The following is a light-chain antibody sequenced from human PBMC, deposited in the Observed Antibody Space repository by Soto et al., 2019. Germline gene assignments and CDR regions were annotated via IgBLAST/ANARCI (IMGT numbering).Light chain of an antibody. CDR3: CSYAGSSTYV. CDR2: EVS. Sequence: QSALTQPASVSGSPGQSITIYCTGTSSAVGSYNLVSWYQQHPGKAPKVMIYEVSKRPSGVSNRFSGSKFGNTASLTISGLQADDEADYYCCSYAGSSTYVFGTGTKLTVL. V-gene: IGLV2-23*02. CDR1: SSAVGSYNL. J-gene: IGLJ1*01.